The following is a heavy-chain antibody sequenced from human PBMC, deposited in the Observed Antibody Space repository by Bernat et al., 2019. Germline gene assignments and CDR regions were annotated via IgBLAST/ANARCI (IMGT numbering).Heavy chain of an antibody. CDR2: VYVGGSS. J-gene: IGHJ3*02. D-gene: IGHD3-22*01. Sequence: QVQLQESGPGLVKPSETLSLTCTVSAGSISSNNYFWGWIREPPGKELEWIGIVYVGGSSYYNPSLKGRVTFSVDTYKNQFSLKLCSVTAADTAVYYCATPWRATYYYGSSGYYGWDAFDSWGQGTVVTVSS. CDR3: ATPWRATYYYGSSGYYGWDAFDS. V-gene: IGHV4-39*01. CDR1: AGSISSNNYF.